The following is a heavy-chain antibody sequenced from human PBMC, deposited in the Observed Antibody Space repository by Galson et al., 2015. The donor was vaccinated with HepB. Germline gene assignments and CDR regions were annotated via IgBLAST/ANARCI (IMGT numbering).Heavy chain of an antibody. J-gene: IGHJ4*02. CDR1: GFTFSSYA. CDR2: ISGSGGST. CDR3: AKAGGYCSSTSCYEEDRYYFDY. V-gene: IGHV3-23*01. Sequence: SLRLSCAASGFTFSSYAMSWVRQAPGKGLEWVSAISGSGGSTYYADSVKGRFTISRDNSKNTLYLQMNSLRAEDTAVYYCAKAGGYCSSTSCYEEDRYYFDYWGQGTLVTVSS. D-gene: IGHD2-2*01.